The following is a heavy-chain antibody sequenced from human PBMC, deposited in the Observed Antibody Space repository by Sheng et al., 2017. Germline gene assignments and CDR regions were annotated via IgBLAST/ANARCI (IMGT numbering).Heavy chain of an antibody. CDR3: ARMEEDSYGYWYYYYMDV. Sequence: QVQLQESGPGLVKPSETLSLTCTVSGYSISSGYYWGWIRQPPGKGLEWIGSIYHSGSTYYNPSLKSRVTISVDTSKNQFSLKLSSVTAADTAVYYCARMEEDSYGYWYYYYMDVWGQGTTVTVSS. J-gene: IGHJ6*03. V-gene: IGHV4-38-2*02. D-gene: IGHD5-18*01. CDR1: GYSISSGYY. CDR2: IYHSGST.